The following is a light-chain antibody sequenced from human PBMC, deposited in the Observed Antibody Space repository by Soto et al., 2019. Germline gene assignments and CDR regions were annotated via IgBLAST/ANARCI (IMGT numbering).Light chain of an antibody. CDR1: QSIYSD. CDR2: GAS. CDR3: QQYNDWPRT. V-gene: IGKV3-15*01. Sequence: EIVMTQSLATLSVSPGERATLSCRASQSIYSDLAWYQHKPGQAPRLLIYGASTRATGIPARFSGSGSGTRFTLTISSLQSEDFAVYYCQQYNDWPRTFGQGTKLEIK. J-gene: IGKJ2*02.